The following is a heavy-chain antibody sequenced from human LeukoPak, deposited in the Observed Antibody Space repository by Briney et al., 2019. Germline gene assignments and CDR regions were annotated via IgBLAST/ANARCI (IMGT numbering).Heavy chain of an antibody. CDR2: INTNTGNP. V-gene: IGHV7-4-1*02. Sequence: ASVKVSCKASGYTFTSYAMNWVRQAPGQGLEWMGWINTNTGNPTYAQGFTGRFVFSLDTSVSTAYLQISSLKAEDTAVYYCARDSVLLWFGESPHFDYWGQGTLVTVSS. D-gene: IGHD3-10*01. CDR3: ARDSVLLWFGESPHFDY. CDR1: GYTFTSYA. J-gene: IGHJ4*02.